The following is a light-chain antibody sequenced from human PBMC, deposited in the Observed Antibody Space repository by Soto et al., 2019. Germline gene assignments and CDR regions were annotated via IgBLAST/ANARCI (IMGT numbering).Light chain of an antibody. V-gene: IGKV3-20*01. Sequence: IVLTQSPATLSFSPGERATLSCRASHSVSSSYLAWYQQKPGQAPRLRIYGASSRATGIPDRFSGSGSGTDSTLTISRLEPEDFAVYYCQQYGSSPSWTFGQGTNVDIK. CDR1: HSVSSSY. CDR2: GAS. J-gene: IGKJ1*01. CDR3: QQYGSSPSWT.